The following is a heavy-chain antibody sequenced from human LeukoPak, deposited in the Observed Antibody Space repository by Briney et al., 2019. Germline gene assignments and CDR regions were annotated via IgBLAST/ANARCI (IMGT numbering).Heavy chain of an antibody. CDR1: GYTFTSYY. CDR3: ARDPPITMVRGVISGWFDP. D-gene: IGHD3-10*01. CDR2: INPNSGGT. V-gene: IGHV1-2*02. Sequence: GASVKVSCKASGYTFTSYYMHWVRQAPGQGLEWMGWINPNSGGTNYAQKFQGRVTMTRDTSISTAYMELSRLRSDDTAVYYCARDPPITMVRGVISGWFDPWGQGTLVTVSS. J-gene: IGHJ5*02.